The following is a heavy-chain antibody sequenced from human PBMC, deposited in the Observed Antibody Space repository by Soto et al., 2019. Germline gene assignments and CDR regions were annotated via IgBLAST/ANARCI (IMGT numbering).Heavy chain of an antibody. D-gene: IGHD3-22*01. Sequence: PSETLSLTCTVSGGSISGGGYYWSWIRQHPGKGLEWIGYIYYSGSTYYNPSLKSRVTISVDTSKNQFSLKLSSVTAADTAVYYCAREGAYDSSGYYDYWGQGTLVTVSS. J-gene: IGHJ4*02. CDR2: IYYSGST. V-gene: IGHV4-31*03. CDR3: AREGAYDSSGYYDY. CDR1: GGSISGGGYY.